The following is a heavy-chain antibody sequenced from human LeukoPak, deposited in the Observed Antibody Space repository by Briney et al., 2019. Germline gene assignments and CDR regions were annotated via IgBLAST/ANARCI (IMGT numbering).Heavy chain of an antibody. CDR2: IYSGGST. Sequence: GGSLRLSCAASGFTVSSNYMSWVRQAPGKGLEWVSVIYSGGSTYYADSVKGRFTISRDNAKNSLYLQMNSLRAEDTALYYCARKATVTTPVDYWGQGTLVTVSS. CDR3: ARKATVTTPVDY. V-gene: IGHV3-53*01. CDR1: GFTVSSNY. J-gene: IGHJ4*02. D-gene: IGHD4-17*01.